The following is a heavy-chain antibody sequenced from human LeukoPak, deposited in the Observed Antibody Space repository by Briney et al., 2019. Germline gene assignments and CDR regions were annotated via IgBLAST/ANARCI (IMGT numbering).Heavy chain of an antibody. J-gene: IGHJ4*02. CDR1: GFTFTSYA. Sequence: GGSLRLSCAASGFTFTSYAMSWVRQAPGKGLEWVSSISGSGGSTYHADSVKGRFTISRDNSKNTLYLQMNSLRAEETAVYYCAKVLEQWLSKGGGFDYWGQGTLVTVSS. D-gene: IGHD6-19*01. CDR2: ISGSGGST. V-gene: IGHV3-23*01. CDR3: AKVLEQWLSKGGGFDY.